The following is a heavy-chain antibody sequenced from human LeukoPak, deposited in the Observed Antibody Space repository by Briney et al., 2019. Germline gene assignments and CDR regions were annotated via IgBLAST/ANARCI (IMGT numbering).Heavy chain of an antibody. V-gene: IGHV5-51*01. J-gene: IGHJ6*02. D-gene: IGHD2-2*01. CDR1: GYNFANYW. CDR3: ARSPSYCSSTSCYVRRDYYYGMDV. Sequence: GESLKISCKGSGYNFANYWIGWVRQMPGKGLEWMGIIYPGDSDTRYSPSFQGQVTISADKSISTAYLQWSSLKASDTAMYYCARSPSYCSSTSCYVRRDYYYGMDVWGQGTTVTVSS. CDR2: IYPGDSDT.